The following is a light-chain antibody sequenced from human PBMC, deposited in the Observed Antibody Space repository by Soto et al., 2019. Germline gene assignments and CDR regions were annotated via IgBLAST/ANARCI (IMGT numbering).Light chain of an antibody. CDR2: DAS. CDR3: QHMRT. J-gene: IGKJ1*01. V-gene: IGKV1-5*01. CDR1: QNINNW. Sequence: DVQMTQSPSTLSASIGGGFTITCRASQNINNWIAWYQQKPGKAPKFLIYDASTLESGVPSRFSGSGFGTEFSLTISSLQPDDFGSYYCQHMRTFGQGTKVDIK.